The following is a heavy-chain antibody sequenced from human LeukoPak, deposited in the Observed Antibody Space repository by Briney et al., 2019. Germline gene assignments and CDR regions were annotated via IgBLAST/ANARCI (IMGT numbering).Heavy chain of an antibody. CDR1: GYSISSGYY. CDR3: ASNYDLGSFFIFAS. CDR2: IYYSGST. D-gene: IGHD3-10*01. J-gene: IGHJ5*01. Sequence: TSETLSLTCPVSGYSISSGYYWAWIRQPPGKGLERIGTIYYSGSTYYNPSFRSRVTISLDTSKNQFSLKLSSVTAGDTALYYCASNYDLGSFFIFASWGQGTLVTVSS. V-gene: IGHV4-38-2*01.